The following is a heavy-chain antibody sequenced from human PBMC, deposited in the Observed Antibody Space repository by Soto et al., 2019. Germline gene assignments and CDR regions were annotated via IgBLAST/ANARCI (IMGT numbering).Heavy chain of an antibody. CDR1: GFTFSNYD. Sequence: EVQLLESGGGLVQPGGSLRLSCAASGFTFSNYDMSWVRQAPGKGLEWVSAVSESGRSTYYADSVKGRFTISRDNSKNTLNLQMNSLRAEDTAVYFCAKDRRGVMDVWGQGTTVTVSS. D-gene: IGHD3-10*01. CDR2: VSESGRST. V-gene: IGHV3-23*01. CDR3: AKDRRGVMDV. J-gene: IGHJ6*02.